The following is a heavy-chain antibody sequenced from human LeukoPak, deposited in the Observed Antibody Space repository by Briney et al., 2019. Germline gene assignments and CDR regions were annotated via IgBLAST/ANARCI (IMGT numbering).Heavy chain of an antibody. V-gene: IGHV4-4*09. D-gene: IGHD1-26*01. CDR1: GGSISSYY. CDR3: ARQKSGGWFDP. Sequence: SETLSLTCTVSGGSISSYYWSWIRQPPGKGLEWIGYIYTSGSTNYNPSLKSRVTISVDTSKNQFSLKLSSVTAADTAVYYCARQKSGGWFDPWGRGTLVTVSS. J-gene: IGHJ5*02. CDR2: IYTSGST.